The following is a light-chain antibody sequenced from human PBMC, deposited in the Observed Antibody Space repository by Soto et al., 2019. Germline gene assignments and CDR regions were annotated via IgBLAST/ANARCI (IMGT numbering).Light chain of an antibody. CDR2: DAS. CDR3: HQYYKSPLT. V-gene: IGKV3D-15*01. Sequence: EILFTQSPGTLSVSPGGRATLSCRASQSVSSYLAWYQQKLGQAPRLLIYDASNRDTGIPARFSGTGSGTDFTLTISSLLSEDFAVYYCHQYYKSPLTFGGGTKVDIK. J-gene: IGKJ4*01. CDR1: QSVSSY.